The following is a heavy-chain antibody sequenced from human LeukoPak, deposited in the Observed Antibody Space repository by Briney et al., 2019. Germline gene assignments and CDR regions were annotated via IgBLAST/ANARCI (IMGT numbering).Heavy chain of an antibody. J-gene: IGHJ5*02. Sequence: ASVKVSCKASGYTFTNYGINWVRQAPGQGLEWMGWISTYNGNTNYAQTLQGRVTMTTDTSTSTAYMELRSLRFDDTAVYYCARDPRRDMGPTNWFDPWGQGTLVTVSS. D-gene: IGHD2-21*02. V-gene: IGHV1-18*01. CDR3: ARDPRRDMGPTNWFDP. CDR1: GYTFTNYG. CDR2: ISTYNGNT.